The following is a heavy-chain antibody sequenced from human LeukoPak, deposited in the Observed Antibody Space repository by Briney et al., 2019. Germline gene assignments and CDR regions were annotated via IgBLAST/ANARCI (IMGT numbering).Heavy chain of an antibody. CDR2: MNPNSGNT. CDR3: ARGPLWFGELSYYYYYYGMDV. D-gene: IGHD3-10*01. J-gene: IGHJ6*02. Sequence: GASVKVSCKASGYTFTSYDINWVRQATGQGLEWMGWMNPNSGNTGHAQKFQGRVTMTRNTSISTAYMELSSLRSEDTAVYYCARGPLWFGELSYYYYYYGMDVWGQGTTVTVSS. V-gene: IGHV1-8*01. CDR1: GYTFTSYD.